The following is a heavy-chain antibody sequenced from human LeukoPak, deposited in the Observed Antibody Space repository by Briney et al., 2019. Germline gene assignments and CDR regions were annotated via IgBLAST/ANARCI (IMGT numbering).Heavy chain of an antibody. D-gene: IGHD3-10*02. J-gene: IGHJ6*04. CDR2: IYSDGRT. CDR1: GFTVSNKY. V-gene: IGHV3-53*01. CDR3: AELGITMIGGV. Sequence: PGGSLRLSCAASGFTVSNKYMTWVRQAPGKGLEWVSLIYSDGRTYYADSVKGRCTISRDNAKNSLYLQMNSLRAEDTAFYYCAELGITMIGGVWGKGTTVTISS.